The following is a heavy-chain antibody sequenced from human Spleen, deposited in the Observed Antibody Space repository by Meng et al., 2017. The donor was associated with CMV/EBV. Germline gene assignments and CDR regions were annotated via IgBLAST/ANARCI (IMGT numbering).Heavy chain of an antibody. CDR2: ISGSGGST. Sequence: GESLKISCAASGFTFSSYAMSWVRQAPGKGLEWVSPISGSGGSTYYADSVKGRFTISRDNSKNTLYLQMNSLRAEDTAVYYCAKGGYDILTGYYRGYFDHWGQGTLVTVSS. CDR1: GFTFSSYA. V-gene: IGHV3-23*01. CDR3: AKGGYDILTGYYRGYFDH. J-gene: IGHJ4*02. D-gene: IGHD3-9*01.